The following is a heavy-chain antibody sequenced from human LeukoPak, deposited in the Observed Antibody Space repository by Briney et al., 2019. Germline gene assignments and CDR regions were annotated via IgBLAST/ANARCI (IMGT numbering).Heavy chain of an antibody. CDR3: ARGPGSGTYWAFDY. J-gene: IGHJ4*02. CDR1: GGSFSGYY. D-gene: IGHD1-26*01. V-gene: IGHV4-59*01. Sequence: PSETLSLTCAVYGGSFSGYYWSWIRQPPGKGLEWIGYIYYSGTTSYNTSLKSRVTISVDTSKNQFSLKLSSVTAGDTAVYYCARGPGSGTYWAFDYWGQGTLVTVSS. CDR2: IYYSGTT.